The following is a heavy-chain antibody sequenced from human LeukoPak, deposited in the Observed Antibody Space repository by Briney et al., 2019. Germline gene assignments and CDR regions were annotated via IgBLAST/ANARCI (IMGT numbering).Heavy chain of an antibody. D-gene: IGHD3-10*01. CDR3: ARMFRITMGGYAGYYFDY. J-gene: IGHJ4*02. Sequence: PSETLSRTCTVSGGSISSYYWSWIRQPAGKGLEWIGRIYTSGSTNYNPSLKSRVTMSVDTSKNQFSLKLSSVTAADTAVYYCARMFRITMGGYAGYYFDYWGQGTLVTVSS. CDR2: IYTSGST. V-gene: IGHV4-4*07. CDR1: GGSISSYY.